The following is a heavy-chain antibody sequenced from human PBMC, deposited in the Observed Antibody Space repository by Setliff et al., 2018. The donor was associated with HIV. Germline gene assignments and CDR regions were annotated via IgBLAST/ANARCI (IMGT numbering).Heavy chain of an antibody. V-gene: IGHV4-59*01. Sequence: SETLSLTCTVSSGSISSYYWSWIRQPPGKGLEWIGYIYYSGSTNYNPSLRSRVTISVDTPKNQFSLRLSAATAADTAVYYCARSSGSYWMNAFDIWGQGTMVTVSS. CDR3: ARSSGSYWMNAFDI. D-gene: IGHD1-26*01. J-gene: IGHJ3*02. CDR2: IYYSGST. CDR1: SGSISSYY.